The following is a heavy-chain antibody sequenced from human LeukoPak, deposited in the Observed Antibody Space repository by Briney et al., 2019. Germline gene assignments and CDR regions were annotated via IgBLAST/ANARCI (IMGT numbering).Heavy chain of an antibody. Sequence: ASVKVSCKASGGTFSSYAISWVRHAPGQGLEWMGGIIPIFGTANYAQKFQGRVTITADKSTSTAYMELSSLRSEDTAVYYCARAAYYYYYMDVWGKGTTVTVSS. CDR3: ARAAYYYYYMDV. CDR1: GGTFSSYA. J-gene: IGHJ6*03. CDR2: IIPIFGTA. V-gene: IGHV1-69*06.